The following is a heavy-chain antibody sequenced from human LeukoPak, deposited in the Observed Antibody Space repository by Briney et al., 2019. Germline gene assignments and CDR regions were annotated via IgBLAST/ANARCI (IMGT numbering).Heavy chain of an antibody. D-gene: IGHD3-3*01. CDR1: GSSISSGSYY. Sequence: SETLSLTCTVSGSSISSGSYYWSWIRQPAGKGLEWIGRIYTSGSTYYNPSLKSRVTISVDTSKNQFSLKLSSVTAADTAVYYCARTGVVMASGFDYWGQGTLVTVSS. CDR3: ARTGVVMASGFDY. V-gene: IGHV4-61*02. J-gene: IGHJ4*02. CDR2: IYTSGST.